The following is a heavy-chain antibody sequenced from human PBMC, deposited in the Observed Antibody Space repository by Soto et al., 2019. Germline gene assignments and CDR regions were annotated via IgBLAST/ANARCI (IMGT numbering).Heavy chain of an antibody. CDR1: GGTFSSYT. Sequence: GASVKVSCKASGGTFSSYTINWVRQAPGRGLEWMGMIIPVLGVANYAQKFQGRVTITADKSTSTAYMELSSLRSEDTAVYYCARIWGYCSGGSCYVNYYYGMDVWGQGTTVTVSS. J-gene: IGHJ6*02. D-gene: IGHD2-15*01. CDR2: IIPVLGVA. V-gene: IGHV1-69*02. CDR3: ARIWGYCSGGSCYVNYYYGMDV.